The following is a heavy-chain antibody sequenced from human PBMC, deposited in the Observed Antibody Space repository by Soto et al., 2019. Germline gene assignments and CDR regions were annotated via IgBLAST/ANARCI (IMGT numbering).Heavy chain of an antibody. D-gene: IGHD1-26*01. J-gene: IGHJ4*02. CDR3: ARDGPSGSYNLDY. V-gene: IGHV1-46*01. CDR2: FNPSGGSR. Sequence: SVKVAFKASGDTFTSYYMHWVRQAPGQGPEWMGIFNPSGGSRTYAQKFQGRVTMTGDTSTSTVYMELSSLRSEQTAVYYCARDGPSGSYNLDYWGQGTLVTVSS. CDR1: GDTFTSYY.